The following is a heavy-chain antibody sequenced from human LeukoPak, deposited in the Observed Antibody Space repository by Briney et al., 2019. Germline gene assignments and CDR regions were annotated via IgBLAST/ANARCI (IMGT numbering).Heavy chain of an antibody. Sequence: PSETLSLTCTVSGGSVISDSHYWSWIRQPPGKGLEWIGYIYYSGTTNYNPSLKSRVTISLDTSKNRFSLKPTSATAADTAVYYCARDFRGYSTGYAFDIWGQGTMVTVSS. CDR2: IYYSGTT. CDR1: GGSVISDSHY. V-gene: IGHV4-61*01. J-gene: IGHJ3*02. D-gene: IGHD2-8*02. CDR3: ARDFRGYSTGYAFDI.